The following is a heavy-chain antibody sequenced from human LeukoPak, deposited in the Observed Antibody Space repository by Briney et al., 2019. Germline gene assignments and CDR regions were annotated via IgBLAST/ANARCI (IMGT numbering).Heavy chain of an antibody. J-gene: IGHJ5*02. CDR2: IIPIFGTA. V-gene: IGHV1-69*05. D-gene: IGHD3-3*01. CDR1: GYTFTSYA. Sequence: AASVKVSCKASGYTFTSYAISWVRQAPGQGLEWMGGIIPIFGTANYAQKFQGRVTITTDESTSTAYMELSSLRSEDTAVYYCARAHYDFWSGYYGWFDPWGQGTLVTVSS. CDR3: ARAHYDFWSGYYGWFDP.